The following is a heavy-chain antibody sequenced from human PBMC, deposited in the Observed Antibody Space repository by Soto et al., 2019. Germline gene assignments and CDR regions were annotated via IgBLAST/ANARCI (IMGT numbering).Heavy chain of an antibody. Sequence: GGSLRLSCAASGFTFSSYAMHWVRQVPGEGLEGVAVISYDGSNKYYADSVKGRFTISRDNSKNTLYLQMNSLRAEDTAVYYCARVNIWTYIVEYYYGMDVWGQGTTVTVSS. J-gene: IGHJ6*02. D-gene: IGHD2-21*01. CDR3: ARVNIWTYIVEYYYGMDV. CDR1: GFTFSSYA. CDR2: ISYDGSNK. V-gene: IGHV3-30*04.